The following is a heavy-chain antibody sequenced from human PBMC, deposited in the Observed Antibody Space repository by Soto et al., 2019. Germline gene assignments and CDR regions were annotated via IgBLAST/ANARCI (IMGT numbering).Heavy chain of an antibody. CDR3: ARGVTAGVDY. J-gene: IGHJ4*02. Sequence: ASVKVSCKASGYSFTSLDINWVRQTTGQGLEWMGWMEPSSGKTGYAQRFQDRVTMTRDTSINTAYMELRSLTSDDTAFCYCARGVTAGVDYWGQGTLVTVSS. D-gene: IGHD3-10*01. CDR2: MEPSSGKT. V-gene: IGHV1-8*01. CDR1: GYSFTSLD.